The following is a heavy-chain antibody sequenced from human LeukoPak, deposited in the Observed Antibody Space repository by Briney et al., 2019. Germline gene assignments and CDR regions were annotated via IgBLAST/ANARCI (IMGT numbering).Heavy chain of an antibody. Sequence: PSETLSLTCTVSGGSISSSSSYWCWIRQPPGKGLEWIGSMYYSGITYYSPSLRSRVTMSVDTSKNQFSLKLSSVTAADTAVYYCARDGRGNWFDPWGQGTLVTVSS. CDR1: GGSISSSSSY. CDR2: MYYSGIT. V-gene: IGHV4-39*02. CDR3: ARDGRGNWFDP. J-gene: IGHJ5*02. D-gene: IGHD3-10*01.